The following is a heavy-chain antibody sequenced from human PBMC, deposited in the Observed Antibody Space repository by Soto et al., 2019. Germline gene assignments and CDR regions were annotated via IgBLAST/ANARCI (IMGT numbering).Heavy chain of an antibody. CDR2: IRSKANSYAT. V-gene: IGHV3-73*01. CDR1: GFTFSGSA. J-gene: IGHJ4*02. Sequence: EVQLVESGGGLVQPGGSLKLSCAASGFTFSGSAMHWVRQASGKGLEWVGRIRSKANSYATAYAASVKGRFTISRDDSKNTAYLQMNSLKTEDTAVYYCTGQICSSTSCYADWGQGTLVTVSS. CDR3: TGQICSSTSCYAD. D-gene: IGHD2-2*01.